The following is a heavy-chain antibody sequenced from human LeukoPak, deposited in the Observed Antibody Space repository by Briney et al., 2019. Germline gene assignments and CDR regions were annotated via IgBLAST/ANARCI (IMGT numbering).Heavy chain of an antibody. J-gene: IGHJ3*02. D-gene: IGHD1-26*01. Sequence: ASVKVSCKASAYTFTTSDINWVRQAAGQALEWMGWMNPNSGHAGYAQRFQGRVTMTRNTSISTAYMELSSMRSDDTAVYYCARPSGLLDSHDAFDIWGQGTMVTVSS. CDR1: AYTFTTSD. CDR2: MNPNSGHA. CDR3: ARPSGLLDSHDAFDI. V-gene: IGHV1-8*01.